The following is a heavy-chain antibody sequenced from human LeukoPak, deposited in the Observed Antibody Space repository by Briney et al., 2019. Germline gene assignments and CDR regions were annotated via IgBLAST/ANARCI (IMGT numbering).Heavy chain of an antibody. J-gene: IGHJ6*02. CDR2: ISDDGSKK. Sequence: LPGGSLRLSCAASGFTFSSYGMHWVRQAPGKGLEWVAIISDDGSKKYYADSVKGRFTISRDNSKNTLYLQMNSLRAEDTAVYYCASSEKIVGATTLYYYYGMDVWGQGTTVTVSS. CDR1: GFTFSSYG. D-gene: IGHD1-26*01. V-gene: IGHV3-30*03. CDR3: ASSEKIVGATTLYYYYGMDV.